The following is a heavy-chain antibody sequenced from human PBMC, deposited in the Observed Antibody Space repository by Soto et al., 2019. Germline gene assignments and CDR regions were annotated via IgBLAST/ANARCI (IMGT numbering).Heavy chain of an antibody. Sequence: TENLSLTCTVSGGSVTGFYWSWIRQPPGKRLEWIGYIFHSGSSNYNPSLKSRVTISVDTSKSQVSLRLTSVTAADTAVYYCAIAPGLGVAHTDYWGRGTLVTVSS. V-gene: IGHV4-59*02. J-gene: IGHJ4*02. CDR3: AIAPGLGVAHTDY. CDR2: IFHSGSS. D-gene: IGHD6-19*01. CDR1: GGSVTGFY.